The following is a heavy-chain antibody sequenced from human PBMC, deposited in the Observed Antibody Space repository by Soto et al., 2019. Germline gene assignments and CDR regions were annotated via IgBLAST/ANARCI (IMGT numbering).Heavy chain of an antibody. Sequence: QVQLVESGGGVVQPGRSLRLSCAASGFTFSTYGMHWVRQAPGKGLEWVAVIWYDGTIKYYADSVKGRFTISRDNSKNTLYLQMNSLRAEDTAVYYCARGRREIGIMGAIYVDYWGQGTLVTVSS. CDR3: ARGRREIGIMGAIYVDY. CDR2: IWYDGTIK. D-gene: IGHD1-26*01. V-gene: IGHV3-33*01. J-gene: IGHJ4*02. CDR1: GFTFSTYG.